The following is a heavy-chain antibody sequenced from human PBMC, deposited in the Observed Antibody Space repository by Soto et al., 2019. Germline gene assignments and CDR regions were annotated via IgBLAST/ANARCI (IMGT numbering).Heavy chain of an antibody. CDR3: AREGIGRWRQYGFGY. D-gene: IGHD1-26*01. CDR2: IWYDGSNK. V-gene: IGHV3-33*01. J-gene: IGHJ4*02. Sequence: QVQLVESGGGVVQPGRSLRLSCAASGFTFSSYGMHWVRQAPGKGLEWVAVIWYDGSNKYYADSVKGRFTISRDNSKNTLYLQMNSLRAEDTAVYYCAREGIGRWRQYGFGYWGQGTLVTVSS. CDR1: GFTFSSYG.